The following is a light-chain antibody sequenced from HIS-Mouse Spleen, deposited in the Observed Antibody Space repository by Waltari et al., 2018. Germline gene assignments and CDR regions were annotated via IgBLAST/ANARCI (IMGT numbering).Light chain of an antibody. Sequence: SYELTQPPSVSVSPGQTASIPCSGDASPKKYSYWYQQKSGQAPVLVIYEDSKRPSGIPERFSGSSSGTMATLTISGAQVEDEADYYCYSTDSSGNHRVFGGGTKLTVL. CDR2: EDS. V-gene: IGLV3-10*01. CDR3: YSTDSSGNHRV. J-gene: IGLJ2*01. CDR1: ASPKKY.